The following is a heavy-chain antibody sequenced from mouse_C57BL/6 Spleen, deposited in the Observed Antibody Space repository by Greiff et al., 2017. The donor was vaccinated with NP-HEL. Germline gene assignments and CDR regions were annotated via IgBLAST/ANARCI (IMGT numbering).Heavy chain of an antibody. CDR1: GFTFSDYG. CDR2: ISSGSSTI. D-gene: IGHD2-3*01. CDR3: ARPDGYYPYWYFDV. Sequence: EVQVVESGGGLVKPGGSLKLSCAASGFTFSDYGMHWVRQAPEKGLEWVAYISSGSSTIYYADTVKGRFTISRDNAKNTLFLQMTSLRSEDTAMYYCARPDGYYPYWYFDVWGTGTTVTVSS. J-gene: IGHJ1*03. V-gene: IGHV5-17*01.